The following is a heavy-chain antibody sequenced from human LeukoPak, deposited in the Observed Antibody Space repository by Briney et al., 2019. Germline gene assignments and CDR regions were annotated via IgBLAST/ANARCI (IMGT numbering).Heavy chain of an antibody. Sequence: GASVKVSCKASGYTFTSYGISWVRQAPGQGLEWMGWISAYNVNTNYAQKLQGRVTMTTDTSTSTAYMELRSLRSDDTAVYYCARARLYCSGGSCFPFDYWGQGTLVTVSS. CDR3: ARARLYCSGGSCFPFDY. J-gene: IGHJ4*02. V-gene: IGHV1-18*04. CDR2: ISAYNVNT. CDR1: GYTFTSYG. D-gene: IGHD2-15*01.